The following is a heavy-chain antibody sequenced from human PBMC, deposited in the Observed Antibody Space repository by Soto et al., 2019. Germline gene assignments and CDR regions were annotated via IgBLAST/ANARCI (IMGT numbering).Heavy chain of an antibody. V-gene: IGHV1-18*01. CDR2: ISAYNGNT. Sequence: QVQLVQSGAEVKKPGASVKVSCKASGYTFTSYGISWVRQAPGQGLEWMGWISAYNGNTNYAQKLQGRVTMTTDTSTSTADMERRSLRSDYTVVYYGARDLSSGWSPELFDYWGQGTLVTVSS. J-gene: IGHJ4*02. CDR3: ARDLSSGWSPELFDY. CDR1: GYTFTSYG. D-gene: IGHD6-19*01.